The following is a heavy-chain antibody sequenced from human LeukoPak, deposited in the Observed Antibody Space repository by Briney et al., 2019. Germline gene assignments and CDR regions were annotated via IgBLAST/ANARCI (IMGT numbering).Heavy chain of an antibody. Sequence: GGSLRLSCAASGFTFSSYAISWVRQAPGKGLEWVSDISGGGGDIYYADSVKGRFTISRANSKNTLYLQMNSLRVEDTAVYYCARASSGSYSRYFDFWGQGTLVTVSS. J-gene: IGHJ4*02. CDR2: ISGGGGDI. CDR3: ARASSGSYSRYFDF. CDR1: GFTFSSYA. D-gene: IGHD1-26*01. V-gene: IGHV3-23*01.